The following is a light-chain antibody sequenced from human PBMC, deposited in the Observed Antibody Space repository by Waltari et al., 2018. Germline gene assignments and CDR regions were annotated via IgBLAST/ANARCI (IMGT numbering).Light chain of an antibody. CDR3: QQYNTYPIT. CDR2: KTS. V-gene: IGKV1-5*03. CDR1: QSINSW. Sequence: DIQMTQSPSTLSASVGDRVTITCRASQSINSWLAWYQQKPGKAPNLLIYKTSSLESGVPSRFSGSRSGTEFTLTISSLQPDDFAIYYCQQYNTYPITFGQGTRLEIK. J-gene: IGKJ5*01.